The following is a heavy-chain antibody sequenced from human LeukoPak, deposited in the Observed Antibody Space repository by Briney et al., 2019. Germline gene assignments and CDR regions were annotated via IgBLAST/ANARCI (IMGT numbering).Heavy chain of an antibody. CDR2: IYYTGST. CDR1: GDSVSSTSDN. V-gene: IGHV4-39*01. J-gene: IGHJ5*02. Sequence: SETLSLTCSVSGDSVSSTSDNWGWIRQPPGKGLEWIGNIYYTGSTYYNPSLKSRVTISVDTSKNQFSLKLTSVTAADTAVYYCARHPSGRMWLQQGGWFDPWGQGTLVTVSS. D-gene: IGHD5-24*01. CDR3: ARHPSGRMWLQQGGWFDP.